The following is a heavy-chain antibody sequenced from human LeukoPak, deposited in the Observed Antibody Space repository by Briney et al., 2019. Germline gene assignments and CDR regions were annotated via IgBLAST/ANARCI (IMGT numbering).Heavy chain of an antibody. Sequence: SETLSLICTVSGGSISTYYWSWIRQPPGKGLEWIGYIYYSGSTNYNPSLSGITNYNPSLKSRVTILVDTSKNQFSLKLSSVTAADTAVYYCARRSHTSGTPGPFDFWGQGALVTVSS. D-gene: IGHD3-10*01. CDR3: ARRSHTSGTPGPFDF. J-gene: IGHJ4*02. V-gene: IGHV4-59*08. CDR1: GGSISTYY. CDR2: IYYSGSTNYNPSLSGIT.